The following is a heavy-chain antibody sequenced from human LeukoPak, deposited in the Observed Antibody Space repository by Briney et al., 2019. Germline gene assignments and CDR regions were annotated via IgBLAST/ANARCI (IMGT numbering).Heavy chain of an antibody. CDR1: GFTFSSYG. CDR2: IWYDGSNK. CDR3: AKDGSTVIRYYFDY. V-gene: IGHV3-33*06. Sequence: SGGSLRLSCAASGFTFSSYGMHWVRQAPGKGLEWVAVIWYDGSNKYYADSVKVRFTISRDNSKNTLYLQMNSLRAEDTAVYYCAKDGSTVIRYYFDYWGQGTLVTVSS. J-gene: IGHJ4*02. D-gene: IGHD4-17*01.